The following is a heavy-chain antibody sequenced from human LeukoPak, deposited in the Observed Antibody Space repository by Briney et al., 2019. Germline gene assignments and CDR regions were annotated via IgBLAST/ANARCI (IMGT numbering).Heavy chain of an antibody. CDR3: ARGGFGAVDY. V-gene: IGHV4-31*03. J-gene: IGHJ4*02. D-gene: IGHD3-10*01. CDR1: GGSISSGGYY. CDR2: IYYSGST. Sequence: SETLSLTCTVSGGSISSGGYYWSWIRQHPGKGLEWIGYIYYSGSTYYNPSLESRVTISVDTSKNQFSLKLSSVTAADTAVYYCARGGFGAVDYWGQGTLVTVSS.